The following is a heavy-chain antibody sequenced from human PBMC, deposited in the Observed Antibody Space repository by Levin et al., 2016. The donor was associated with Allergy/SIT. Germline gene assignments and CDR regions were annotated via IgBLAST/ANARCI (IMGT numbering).Heavy chain of an antibody. CDR2: ISSSSSYT. CDR1: GFTFSDYY. Sequence: LSLTCAASGFTFSDYYMSWIRQAPGKGLEWVSYISSSSSYTNYADSVKGRFTISRDNAKNSLYLQMNSLRAEDTAVYYCARDYDSSGYDYGMDVWGQGTTVTVSS. V-gene: IGHV3-11*05. CDR3: ARDYDSSGYDYGMDV. D-gene: IGHD3-22*01. J-gene: IGHJ6*02.